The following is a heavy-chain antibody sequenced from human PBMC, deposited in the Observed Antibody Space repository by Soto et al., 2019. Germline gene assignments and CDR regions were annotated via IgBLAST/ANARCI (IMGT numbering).Heavy chain of an antibody. Sequence: EVQLVESGGGLVQPGGSLRLSCAASGFTFSSYSMNWVRQAPGKGLEWVSYISSSSRTIYYADSVKGRFNISRDNAKNSLYLQMNSLRAEDTAVYYCARDLSPIAAAGPCFDYWGQGTLVTVSS. CDR2: ISSSSRTI. J-gene: IGHJ4*02. D-gene: IGHD6-13*01. CDR3: ARDLSPIAAAGPCFDY. V-gene: IGHV3-48*01. CDR1: GFTFSSYS.